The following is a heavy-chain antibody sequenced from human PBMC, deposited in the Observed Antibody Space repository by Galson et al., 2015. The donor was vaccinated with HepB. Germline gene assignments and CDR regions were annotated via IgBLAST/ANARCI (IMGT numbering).Heavy chain of an antibody. Sequence: SLRLSCAASGFTFSSYGMHWVRQAPGKGLEWVAVISYDGSNKYYADSVKGRFTISRDNSKNTLYLQMNSLRAEDTAVYYCAKDGYDILTGYTDYYYYMDVWGKGTTVTVSS. CDR1: GFTFSSYG. CDR3: AKDGYDILTGYTDYYYYMDV. CDR2: ISYDGSNK. D-gene: IGHD3-9*01. V-gene: IGHV3-30*18. J-gene: IGHJ6*03.